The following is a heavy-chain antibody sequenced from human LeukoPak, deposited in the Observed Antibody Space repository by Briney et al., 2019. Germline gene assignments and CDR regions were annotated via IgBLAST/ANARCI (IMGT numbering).Heavy chain of an antibody. CDR1: GFTFSSYA. D-gene: IGHD2-15*01. CDR2: ISGSGGST. J-gene: IGHJ4*02. Sequence: GGSLRLSCAASGFTFSSYAMSWVRQAPGKGLEWVSAISGSGGSTYYADSVKGRFTISRDNSKNTLYLQMNSLRAEDTAVCYCAKFPDIVVVGTFDYWGQGTLVTVSS. CDR3: AKFPDIVVVGTFDY. V-gene: IGHV3-23*01.